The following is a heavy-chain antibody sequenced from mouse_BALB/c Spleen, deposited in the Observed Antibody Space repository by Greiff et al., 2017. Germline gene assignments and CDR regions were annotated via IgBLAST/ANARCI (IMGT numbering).Heavy chain of an antibody. CDR3: TRGGNDYFSMDY. Sequence: QVQLQQPGAELVRPGASVKLSCKASGYTFTSYWINWVKQRPGQGLEWIGNIYPSDSYTNYNQKFKDKATLTVDKSSSTAYMQLSSPTSEDSAVYYCTRGGNDYFSMDYWGQGTSVTVSS. CDR2: IYPSDSYT. J-gene: IGHJ4*01. CDR1: GYTFTSYW. V-gene: IGHV1-69*02.